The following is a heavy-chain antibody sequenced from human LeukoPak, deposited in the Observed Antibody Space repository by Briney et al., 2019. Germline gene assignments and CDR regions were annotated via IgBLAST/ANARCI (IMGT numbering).Heavy chain of an antibody. CDR2: ISYDGSNK. J-gene: IGHJ4*02. D-gene: IGHD3-22*01. V-gene: IGHV3-30*03. Sequence: SGGSLRLSCAASGFTFSSYGMHWVRQAPGKGLEWVAVISYDGSNKYYADSVKGRFTISRDNSKNTLYLQMNSLRAEDTAVYYCARGWTYYYDSSGYKLFDYWGQGTLVTVSS. CDR3: ARGWTYYYDSSGYKLFDY. CDR1: GFTFSSYG.